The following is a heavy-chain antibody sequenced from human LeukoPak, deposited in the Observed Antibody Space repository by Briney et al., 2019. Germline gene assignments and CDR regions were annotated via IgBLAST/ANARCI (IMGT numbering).Heavy chain of an antibody. Sequence: SETLSLTCTVSGGSISSYYWNWIRQPPGKGLEWIGYIYYSGSTNYNPSLKGRVTISVDTSKNQFSLKLSSVTAADTAVYYCARLGGPGYCSSTSCYEYWGQGTLVTVSS. CDR2: IYYSGST. CDR1: GGSISSYY. CDR3: ARLGGPGYCSSTSCYEY. D-gene: IGHD2-2*01. J-gene: IGHJ4*02. V-gene: IGHV4-59*08.